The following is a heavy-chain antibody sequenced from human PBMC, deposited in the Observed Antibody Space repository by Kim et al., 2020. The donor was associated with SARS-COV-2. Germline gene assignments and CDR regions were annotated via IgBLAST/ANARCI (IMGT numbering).Heavy chain of an antibody. D-gene: IGHD5-18*01. Sequence: PVEGRFTISRDDSKNTLYLQMNSLRTEDTAVYFCSGGDTAVGWYYYYGLDVWGQGTTVTVSS. CDR3: SGGDTAVGWYYYYGLDV. J-gene: IGHJ6*02. V-gene: IGHV3-15*01.